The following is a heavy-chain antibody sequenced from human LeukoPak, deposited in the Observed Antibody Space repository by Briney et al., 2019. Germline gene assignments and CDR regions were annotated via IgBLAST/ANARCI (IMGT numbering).Heavy chain of an antibody. D-gene: IGHD4-17*01. Sequence: GGSLRLSCAASGFTFSSYAMHWVRQAPGKGLEWVAVISYDGSNKYYADSVKGRFTISRDNSKSTLYLQMNSLRAEDTAVYYCARDPNGDYIGAFDMWGPGTMVTVSS. V-gene: IGHV3-30*07. CDR2: ISYDGSNK. J-gene: IGHJ3*02. CDR1: GFTFSSYA. CDR3: ARDPNGDYIGAFDM.